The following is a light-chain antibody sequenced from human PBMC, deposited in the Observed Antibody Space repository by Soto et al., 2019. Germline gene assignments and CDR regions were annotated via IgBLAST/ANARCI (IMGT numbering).Light chain of an antibody. V-gene: IGKV3-20*01. CDR2: GAS. Sequence: EIVLTQSPGTLSLSPGERATLSCRASQYVSSSSLAWYQQKPGQSPRLLMYGASTRVTGIPDRFSGSGSGRDFTLTISRLEPEDFAVYYCQQYDSSVTFGQGTRLEIK. CDR3: QQYDSSVT. J-gene: IGKJ5*01. CDR1: QYVSSSS.